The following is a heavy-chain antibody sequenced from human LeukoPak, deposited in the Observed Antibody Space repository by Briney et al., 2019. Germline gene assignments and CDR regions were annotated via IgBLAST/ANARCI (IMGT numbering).Heavy chain of an antibody. CDR3: ARSEYMWLRLPGELDY. J-gene: IGHJ4*02. Sequence: GGSLRLSCAASGFTFSDYYMSWIRQAPGKGLEWVSYISSSGSTIYYADSVKGRFTISRDNAKNSLYLQMNSLRAEDTAVYYCARSEYMWLRLPGELDYWGQGTLVTVSS. CDR1: GFTFSDYY. D-gene: IGHD5-12*01. V-gene: IGHV3-11*01. CDR2: ISSSGSTI.